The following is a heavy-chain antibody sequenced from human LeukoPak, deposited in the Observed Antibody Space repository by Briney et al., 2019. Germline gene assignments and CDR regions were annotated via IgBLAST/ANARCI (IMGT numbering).Heavy chain of an antibody. V-gene: IGHV4-61*02. CDR3: ARELQLWSRYYYYMDV. CDR2: IYTSGST. J-gene: IGHJ6*03. D-gene: IGHD5-18*01. CDR1: GGSISSGSYY. Sequence: SETLSLTCTVSGGSISSGSYYWSWIRQPAGKGLEWIGRIYTSGSTNYNPSLKSRVTISVDTSKNQFSLKLSFVTAADTAVYYCARELQLWSRYYYYMDVWGKGTTVTVSS.